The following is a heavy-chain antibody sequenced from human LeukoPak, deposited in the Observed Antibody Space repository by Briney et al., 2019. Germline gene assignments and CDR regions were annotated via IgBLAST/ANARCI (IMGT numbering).Heavy chain of an antibody. CDR2: IIPIFGTA. D-gene: IGHD6-6*01. CDR1: GGTFISYA. V-gene: IGHV1-69*13. CDR3: ARDSVAAPLNWFDP. J-gene: IGHJ5*02. Sequence: SVKVSCKASGGTFISYAISWVRQAPGQGLEWMGGIIPIFGTANYAQKFQGRVTITADESTSTAYMELSSLRSEDTAVYYCARDSVAAPLNWFDPWGQGTLVTVSS.